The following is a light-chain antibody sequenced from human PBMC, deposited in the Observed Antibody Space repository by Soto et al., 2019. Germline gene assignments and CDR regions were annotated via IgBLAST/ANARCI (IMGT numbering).Light chain of an antibody. Sequence: QSALTQPPSASGSPGQSVTISCTGTSSDVGGYNYVSWYQQHPGKAPKLMIYEVSKRPSGVPDRFSGSKSGNTASLTVSGLQAEDEADYYCSSHAGSNYGVFGGGTKLTVL. CDR2: EVS. CDR1: SSDVGGYNY. CDR3: SSHAGSNYGV. J-gene: IGLJ3*02. V-gene: IGLV2-8*01.